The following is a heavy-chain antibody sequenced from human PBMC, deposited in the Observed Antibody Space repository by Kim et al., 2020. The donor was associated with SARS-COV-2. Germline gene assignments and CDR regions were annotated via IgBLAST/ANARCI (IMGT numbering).Heavy chain of an antibody. CDR1: GFSFSDYY. CDR3: VRERSN. D-gene: IGHD1-26*01. Sequence: GGSLRLSCAASGFSFSDYYMTGIRQAPGKGLEWVAYINSDGSSTDYADSVNGRFTISRDSAKRSVSLQMNSLTPEDTAVYYCVRERSNWGQGTRVTVS. V-gene: IGHV3-11*01. CDR2: INSDGSST. J-gene: IGHJ4*02.